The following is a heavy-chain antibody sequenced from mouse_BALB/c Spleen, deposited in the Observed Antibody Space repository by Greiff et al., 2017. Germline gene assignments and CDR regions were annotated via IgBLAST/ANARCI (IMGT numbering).Heavy chain of an antibody. V-gene: IGHV3-8*02. CDR3: ARREGTYYRYDEFAY. CDR2: ISYSGST. CDR1: GDSITSGY. Sequence: VQLKESGPSLVKPSQTLSLTCSVTGDSITSGYWNWIRKFPGNKLEYMGYISYSGSTYYNPSLKSRISITRDTSKNQYYLQLNSVTTEDTATYYCARREGTYYRYDEFAYWGQGTLVTVSA. D-gene: IGHD2-14*01. J-gene: IGHJ3*01.